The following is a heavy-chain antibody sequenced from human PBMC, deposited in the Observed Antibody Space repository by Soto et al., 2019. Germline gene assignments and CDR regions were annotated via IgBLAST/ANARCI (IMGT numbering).Heavy chain of an antibody. V-gene: IGHV4-39*01. CDR2: IYYSGST. J-gene: IGHJ4*02. Sequence: PSETLSLTCTVSGGSISSSSYYWGWIRQPPGKGLEWIGSIYYSGSTYYNPSLKSRVTISVDTSKNQFSLKLSSVTAADTAVYYCARHLKPVRITIFGVVIPYYFDYWGQGTLVTV. D-gene: IGHD3-3*01. CDR3: ARHLKPVRITIFGVVIPYYFDY. CDR1: GGSISSSSYY.